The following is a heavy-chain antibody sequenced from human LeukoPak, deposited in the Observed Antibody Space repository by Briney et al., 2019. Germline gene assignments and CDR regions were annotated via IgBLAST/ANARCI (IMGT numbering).Heavy chain of an antibody. D-gene: IGHD4-17*01. CDR2: IYHSGST. V-gene: IGHV4-4*02. J-gene: IGHJ4*02. CDR3: ARGFEVRPTAD. Sequence: PSETLSLTWAVSVDSISSSNWWSWVCQPAGKGLEWIGEIYHSGSTNYTPSLKSRVTISVDKSKNQFSLKLSSVTAADTAVYYCARGFEVRPTADWGQGTLVTVSS. CDR1: VDSISSSNW.